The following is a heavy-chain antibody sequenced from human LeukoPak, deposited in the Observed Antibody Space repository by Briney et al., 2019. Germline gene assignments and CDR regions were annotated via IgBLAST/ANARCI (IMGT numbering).Heavy chain of an antibody. CDR3: ARGRPLTIFGVAHNWFDP. Sequence: SETLSLTCTVSGYSISSGYYWGWIRQPPGKGLEWIGEINHSGSTNYNPSLKSRVTISVDTSKNQFSLKLSSVTAADTAVYYCARGRPLTIFGVAHNWFDPWGQGTLVTVSS. D-gene: IGHD3-3*01. V-gene: IGHV4-38-2*02. J-gene: IGHJ5*02. CDR1: GYSISSGYY. CDR2: INHSGST.